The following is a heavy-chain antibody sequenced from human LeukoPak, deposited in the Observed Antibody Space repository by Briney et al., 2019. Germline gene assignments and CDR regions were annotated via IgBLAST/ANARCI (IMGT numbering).Heavy chain of an antibody. J-gene: IGHJ4*02. Sequence: GGSLRLSXAASGFTFSSYAMSWVRQAPGKGLEWVSAISGSGGSTYYADSVKGRFTISRDNSKNTLYLQMNSLRAEDTAVYYCAKGKTMIVVVIRYFDYWGQGTLVTVSS. CDR2: ISGSGGST. CDR1: GFTFSSYA. V-gene: IGHV3-23*01. D-gene: IGHD3-22*01. CDR3: AKGKTMIVVVIRYFDY.